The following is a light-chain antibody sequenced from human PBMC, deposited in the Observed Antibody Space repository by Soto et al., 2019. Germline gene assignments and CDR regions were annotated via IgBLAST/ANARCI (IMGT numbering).Light chain of an antibody. V-gene: IGLV2-14*01. CDR2: DVS. CDR1: ISDVGGYNY. J-gene: IGLJ1*01. CDR3: SSYTGTSTPYI. Sequence: QSALTQPASVSGSPGQSITISCTGTISDVGGYNYVSWYQQHPGKAPKPMIYDVSNRPSGVSNRFSGSKSGNTASLTISGRQAEDEADYYCSSYTGTSTPYIFGTGTKVTVL.